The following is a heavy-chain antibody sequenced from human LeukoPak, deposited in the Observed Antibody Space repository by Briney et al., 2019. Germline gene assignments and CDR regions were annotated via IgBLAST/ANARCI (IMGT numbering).Heavy chain of an antibody. CDR2: INHSGST. J-gene: IGHJ4*02. D-gene: IGHD3-3*01. Sequence: SETLSLTCAVYGGSFSGYYWSWILQPPGKGLEWIGEINHSGSTNYNPSLKSRVTISVDTSKNQFSLKLSSVTAADTAVYYCARGMGRITIFGVVKGPFDYWGQGTLVTVSS. CDR1: GGSFSGYY. CDR3: ARGMGRITIFGVVKGPFDY. V-gene: IGHV4-34*01.